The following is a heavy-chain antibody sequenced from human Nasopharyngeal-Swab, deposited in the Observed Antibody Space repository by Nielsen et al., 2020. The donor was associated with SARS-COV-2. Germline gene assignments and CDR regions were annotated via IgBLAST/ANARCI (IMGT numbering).Heavy chain of an antibody. D-gene: IGHD6-19*01. CDR2: TYYRSMWNN. CDR1: GDSVSNNIAA. J-gene: IGHJ4*02. CDR3: ARIAVAVSPV. V-gene: IGHV6-1*01. Sequence: SETLSLTCAISGDSVSNNIAAWNWIRQSPSRGLEWLGRTYYRSMWNNDYAVSVRGRITINPDPSKNQFSLQLNSVTPEDTAVYYCARIAVAVSPVWGQGTLVTVSS.